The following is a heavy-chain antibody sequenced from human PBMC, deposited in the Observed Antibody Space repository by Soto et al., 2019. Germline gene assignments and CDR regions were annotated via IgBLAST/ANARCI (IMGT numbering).Heavy chain of an antibody. Sequence: EVQLVESGGGLVQPGGSLRLSCAASGFTFSSYWMSWVLQAPVKGLEWVGNIKQDGSEKNYVDFVKGRFTISRDNAKNSLYLQMNSLRAEDTAVYYCARIASAGRGWDVWGQGTTVVVSS. D-gene: IGHD6-13*01. CDR2: IKQDGSEK. V-gene: IGHV3-7*01. CDR3: ARIASAGRGWDV. CDR1: GFTFSSYW. J-gene: IGHJ6*02.